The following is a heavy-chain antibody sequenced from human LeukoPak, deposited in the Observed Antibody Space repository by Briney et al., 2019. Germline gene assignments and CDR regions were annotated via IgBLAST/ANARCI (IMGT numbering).Heavy chain of an antibody. CDR2: ISSTSSTI. CDR3: AREGPYCTNGVCYPPFDY. CDR1: GFSFSTYT. V-gene: IGHV3-48*01. J-gene: IGHJ4*02. D-gene: IGHD2-8*01. Sequence: GGSLRLSCAASGFSFSTYTMNWVRQAPGKSLEWVSYISSTSSTIYYADSVKGRFTISRDNAKNSLYLQMNSLRAEDTAVYYCAREGPYCTNGVCYPPFDYWGQGTLVTVSS.